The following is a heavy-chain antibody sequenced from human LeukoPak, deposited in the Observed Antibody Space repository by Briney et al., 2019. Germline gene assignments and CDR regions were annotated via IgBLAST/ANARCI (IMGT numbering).Heavy chain of an antibody. D-gene: IGHD2-21*02. Sequence: GGSLRLSCAASGLTFSNYAMMWLRQAPGKGLEWVSAITGSGGWALYADSVKGRFTISRDDSKNTLYLQMSSLRAEDTAVYYCAKAGDERELDYWPQGPLVTVSS. V-gene: IGHV3-23*01. CDR1: GLTFSNYA. CDR3: AKAGDERELDY. CDR2: ITGSGGWA. J-gene: IGHJ4*02.